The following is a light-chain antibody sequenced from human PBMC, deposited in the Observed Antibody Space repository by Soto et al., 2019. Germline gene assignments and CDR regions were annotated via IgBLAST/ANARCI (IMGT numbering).Light chain of an antibody. CDR3: QQYYFTPLT. CDR1: QSLVHSDGNTY. V-gene: IGKV2-24*01. Sequence: DVVMTQTPLSSPVTLGQPASISCRPSQSLVHSDGNTYLSWLQQRPGQPPRLLIYKISNRFSGVPDRFSGSGSGTDFTLTISSLQAEDVAVYYCQQYYFTPLTFDQGTKLEIK. J-gene: IGKJ2*01. CDR2: KIS.